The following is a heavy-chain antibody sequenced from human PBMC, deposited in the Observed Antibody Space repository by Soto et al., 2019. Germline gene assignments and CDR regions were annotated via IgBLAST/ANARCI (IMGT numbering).Heavy chain of an antibody. J-gene: IGHJ5*02. CDR3: ARGSRTYCSGGSCYSRILNWFDP. Sequence: SETLSLTCAVYGGTFIGYYWSWIRQPPGKGLEWIGEINHSGSTNYNPSLKSRVTISVDTSKNQFSLKLSSVTAADTAVYYCARGSRTYCSGGSCYSRILNWFDPWGQGTLVTVSS. CDR1: GGTFIGYY. V-gene: IGHV4-34*01. D-gene: IGHD2-15*01. CDR2: INHSGST.